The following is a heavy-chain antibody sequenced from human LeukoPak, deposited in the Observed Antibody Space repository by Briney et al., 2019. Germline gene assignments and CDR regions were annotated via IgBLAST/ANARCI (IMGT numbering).Heavy chain of an antibody. J-gene: IGHJ4*02. CDR3: ARDPRYCSGGSCFQDFDY. D-gene: IGHD2-15*01. Sequence: GASVKVSCKASGYTFTSYYMHWVRQPPGQGLEWMGIINPSGGSTSYAQKFQGRVTMTRDTSTSTVYMELSSLRSEDTAVYYCARDPRYCSGGSCFQDFDYWGQGTLVTVSS. V-gene: IGHV1-46*01. CDR1: GYTFTSYY. CDR2: INPSGGST.